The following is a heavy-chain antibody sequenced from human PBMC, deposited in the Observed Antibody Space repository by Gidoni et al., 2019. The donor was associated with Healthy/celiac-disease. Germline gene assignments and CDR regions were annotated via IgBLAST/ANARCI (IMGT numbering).Heavy chain of an antibody. D-gene: IGHD1-26*01. Sequence: QVQLVQSGAEVKKPGASVKVSCMASGYTFTGYYMHWVRQPPGQGLEWMGWINPNSGGTNYAQKFQGRVTMTRDTSISTAYMELSRLRSDDTAVYYCARASPWELPPVDAFDIWGQGTMVTVSS. CDR1: GYTFTGYY. CDR2: INPNSGGT. J-gene: IGHJ3*02. V-gene: IGHV1-2*02. CDR3: ARASPWELPPVDAFDI.